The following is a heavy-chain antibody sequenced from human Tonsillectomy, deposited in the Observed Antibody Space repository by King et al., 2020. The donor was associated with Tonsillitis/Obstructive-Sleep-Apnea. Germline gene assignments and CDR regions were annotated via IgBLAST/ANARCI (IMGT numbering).Heavy chain of an antibody. Sequence: QLQESGPGLVKPSETLSLTCTVSGGSISSSSYYWGWIRQPPGKGLGWIGSIYYSGSTYYNPSLKSRVTISVDTSTNQFSLKLSSVTASDTSVYYCARQSIVVVVAATFNWFDPWGQGTLVTVSS. J-gene: IGHJ5*02. CDR3: ARQSIVVVVAATFNWFDP. CDR2: IYYSGST. D-gene: IGHD2-15*01. CDR1: GGSISSSSYY. V-gene: IGHV4-39*01.